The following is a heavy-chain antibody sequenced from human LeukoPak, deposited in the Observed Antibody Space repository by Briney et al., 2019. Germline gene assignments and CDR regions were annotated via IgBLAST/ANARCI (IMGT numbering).Heavy chain of an antibody. CDR1: GYTFTTHD. V-gene: IGHV1-8*01. D-gene: IGHD2-2*01. Sequence: GASVKVSCKASGYTFTTHDINWVRQATGQGLEWLGWMSPNSGDTGYAQKFQGRVTMTRDTSTSTVYMELSSLRSEDTAVYYCARGGCSSTSCYALDDWGQGTLVTVSS. J-gene: IGHJ4*02. CDR3: ARGGCSSTSCYALDD. CDR2: MSPNSGDT.